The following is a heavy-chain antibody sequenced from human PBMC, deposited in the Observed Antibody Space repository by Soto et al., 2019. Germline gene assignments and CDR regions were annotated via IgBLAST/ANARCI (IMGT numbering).Heavy chain of an antibody. Sequence: EVQLVESGGGLVQPGRSLRLSCAASGFTFDDYAMHWVRQAPGKGLEWVSGISWNSGSIGYADSVKGRFTISRDNAKNSLYLQMNSLRAEDTALYYCAKTAWGHWGSGSYGRDYWGQGTLVTVSS. CDR2: ISWNSGSI. V-gene: IGHV3-9*01. CDR3: AKTAWGHWGSGSYGRDY. D-gene: IGHD3-10*01. CDR1: GFTFDDYA. J-gene: IGHJ4*02.